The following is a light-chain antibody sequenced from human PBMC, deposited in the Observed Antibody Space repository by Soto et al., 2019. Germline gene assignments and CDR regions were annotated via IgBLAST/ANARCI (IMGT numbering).Light chain of an antibody. CDR3: QQYNSYSST. Sequence: PSTMSSSVGDRVTITCRASQSIDSWLAWYQQKPGKAPKLLIYDASSLESGVPSRFSGSGSGTEFTLTISSLQPDDFATYYCQQYNSYSSTFGQGTKVDIK. V-gene: IGKV1-5*01. J-gene: IGKJ1*01. CDR1: QSIDSW. CDR2: DAS.